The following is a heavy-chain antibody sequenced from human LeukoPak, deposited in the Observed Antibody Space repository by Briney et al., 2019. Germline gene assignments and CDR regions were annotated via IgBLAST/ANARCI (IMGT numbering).Heavy chain of an antibody. V-gene: IGHV4-30-4*01. Sequence: SRTLSLTCTVSGCAISSCDYYWSWLPHPPGKGRECIGYIYYSWSTYYNPGLKSRVTISVDTSKTQFSLKLSSVTAADTAVYYCARASNIVVVVAATPPLKYYFDYWGQGTLVTISS. J-gene: IGHJ4*02. CDR2: IYYSWST. D-gene: IGHD2-15*01. CDR3: ARASNIVVVVAATPPLKYYFDY. CDR1: GCAISSCDYY.